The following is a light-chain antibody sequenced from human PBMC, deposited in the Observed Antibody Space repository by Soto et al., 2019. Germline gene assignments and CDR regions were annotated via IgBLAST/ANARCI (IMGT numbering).Light chain of an antibody. J-gene: IGLJ1*01. CDR1: ISNIGAGYD. CDR3: QSYDSTLSALYV. CDR2: GNI. V-gene: IGLV1-40*01. Sequence: QSVLTQPPSVSGAPGQRVTIYCTGSISNIGAGYDVHWYQQRPGTAPKLLIFGNINRPSGVPDRFSGSKSGTSASLAITGLQSEDEGDYYCQSYDSTLSALYVFGTGTKLTVL.